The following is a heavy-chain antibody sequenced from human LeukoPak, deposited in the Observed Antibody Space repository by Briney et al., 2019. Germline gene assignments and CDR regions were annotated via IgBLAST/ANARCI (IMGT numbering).Heavy chain of an antibody. D-gene: IGHD2-15*01. CDR3: ARQYRSGGSCFSGRGNWFDP. V-gene: IGHV4-39*07. CDR1: GGSIFSTIYY. Sequence: SETLSLTCTVSGGSIFSTIYYWGWIRQPPGKGLEWIGSIYYSGSTYTNPSLKSRVTISVDTSKNQFSLKLSSVTAADTAVYYCARQYRSGGSCFSGRGNWFDPWGQGTLVTVSS. J-gene: IGHJ5*02. CDR2: IYYSGST.